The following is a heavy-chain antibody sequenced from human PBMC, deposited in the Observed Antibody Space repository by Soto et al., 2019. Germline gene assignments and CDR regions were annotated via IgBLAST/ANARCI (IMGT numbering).Heavy chain of an antibody. V-gene: IGHV3-23*01. D-gene: IGHD5-12*01. J-gene: IGHJ6*02. CDR2: ISGSGGST. Sequence: GGSLRLSCAASGFTFSSYAMSWVRQAPGKGLEWVSAISGSGGSTYYADSVKGRFTISRDNSKNTLYLQMNSLRAEDTAVYYCAKRQSVATKLPPYYYYYGMDVWGQGTTVTVSS. CDR1: GFTFSSYA. CDR3: AKRQSVATKLPPYYYYYGMDV.